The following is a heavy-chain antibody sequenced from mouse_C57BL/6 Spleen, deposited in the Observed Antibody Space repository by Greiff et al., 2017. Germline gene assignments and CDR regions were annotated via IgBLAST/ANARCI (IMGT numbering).Heavy chain of an antibody. CDR3: MWIYYGNPYAMDY. CDR1: GFSFNTYA. CDR2: IRSKSNNYAT. Sequence: EVQLVESGGGLVQPKGSLKLSCAASGFSFNTYAMNWVRQAPGKGLEWVARIRSKSNNYATYYADSVKDRFTISRDDSKSMLYLQMNNLKTEDTAMYYCMWIYYGNPYAMDYWGQGTSVTVSS. J-gene: IGHJ4*01. D-gene: IGHD2-1*01. V-gene: IGHV10-1*01.